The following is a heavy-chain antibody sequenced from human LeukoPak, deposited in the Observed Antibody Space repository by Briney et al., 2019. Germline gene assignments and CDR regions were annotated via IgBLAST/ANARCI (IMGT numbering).Heavy chain of an antibody. V-gene: IGHV1-2*02. D-gene: IGHD3-22*01. Sequence: ASVKVSCKASGYTFTGYYMHWVRQAPGQGLEWMGWINPNSGGTNYAQKFQGRVTMTRDTSISTAYMELSRLRCDSTAVNYCASYQGFGYVDSSGPIWGRGTLVTVSS. J-gene: IGHJ4*02. CDR2: INPNSGGT. CDR3: ASYQGFGYVDSSGPI. CDR1: GYTFTGYY.